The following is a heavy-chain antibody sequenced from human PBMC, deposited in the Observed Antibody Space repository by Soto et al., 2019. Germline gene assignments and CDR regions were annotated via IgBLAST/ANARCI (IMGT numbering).Heavy chain of an antibody. CDR1: GFTFSDYY. J-gene: IGHJ4*02. CDR2: ISSRSSTI. V-gene: IGHV3-11*01. Sequence: QVQLVESGGGLVKPGGSLRISCAASGFTFSDYYMSWIRQAPGKGLEWVSYISSRSSTIFYADSVKGRFTISRDNVKNSLYLQMNSLRAEDTAVYCCASGTNGAFFVYWGQGILVTVSS. CDR3: ASGTNGAFFVY. D-gene: IGHD2-8*01.